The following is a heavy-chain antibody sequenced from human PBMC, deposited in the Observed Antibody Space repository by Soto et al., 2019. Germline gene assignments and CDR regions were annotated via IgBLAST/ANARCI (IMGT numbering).Heavy chain of an antibody. Sequence: GGSLRLSCAASGFTFSSYAMSWVRQAPGKGLEWVSAISGSGGSTYYADSVKGRFTISRDNSKNTLYLQMNSLRAEDTAVYYCATRRISAYYGMDVWGQGTTVTVSS. D-gene: IGHD2-21*01. CDR1: GFTFSSYA. CDR2: ISGSGGST. CDR3: ATRRISAYYGMDV. V-gene: IGHV3-23*01. J-gene: IGHJ6*02.